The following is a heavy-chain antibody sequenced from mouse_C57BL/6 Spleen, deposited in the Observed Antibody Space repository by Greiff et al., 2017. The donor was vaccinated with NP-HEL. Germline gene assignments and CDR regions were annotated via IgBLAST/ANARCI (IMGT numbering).Heavy chain of an antibody. V-gene: IGHV5-9*01. D-gene: IGHD2-3*01. Sequence: EVKLMESGGGLVKPGGSLKLSCAASGFTFSSYTMSWVRQTPEKRLEWVATISGGGGNTYYPDSVMGRFTISRDNAKNTLYLQMSSLRSEDTALYYCARLLYDGYYFDYWGQGTTLTVSS. CDR1: GFTFSSYT. J-gene: IGHJ2*01. CDR2: ISGGGGNT. CDR3: ARLLYDGYYFDY.